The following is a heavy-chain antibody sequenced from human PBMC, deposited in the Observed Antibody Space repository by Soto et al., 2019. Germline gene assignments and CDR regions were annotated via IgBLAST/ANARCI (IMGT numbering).Heavy chain of an antibody. V-gene: IGHV1-69*06. CDR2: IIPIFGTA. J-gene: IGHJ4*02. CDR1: GGTFSSYA. CDR3: ARVGDGYPAGYFDY. Sequence: SGKVSCKASGGTFSSYAISWVRQAPGQGLEWMGGIIPIFGTANYAQKFQGRVTITADKSTSTAYMELSSLRSEDTAVYYCARVGDGYPAGYFDYWGQGTLVTVSS. D-gene: IGHD5-12*01.